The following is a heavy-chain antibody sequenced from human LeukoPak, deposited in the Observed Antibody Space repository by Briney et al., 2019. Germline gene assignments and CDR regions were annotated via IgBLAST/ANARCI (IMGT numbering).Heavy chain of an antibody. J-gene: IGHJ4*02. Sequence: GGSLRLSCAASGFTFSSYWMSWVRQAPGKGLGWVANIKQDGSEKYYVDSVKGRFTISRDNAKNSLYLQMNSLRAEDTAVYYCAREVYDFWSGYLDLFDYWGQGTLVTVSS. CDR2: IKQDGSEK. CDR1: GFTFSSYW. D-gene: IGHD3-3*01. V-gene: IGHV3-7*01. CDR3: AREVYDFWSGYLDLFDY.